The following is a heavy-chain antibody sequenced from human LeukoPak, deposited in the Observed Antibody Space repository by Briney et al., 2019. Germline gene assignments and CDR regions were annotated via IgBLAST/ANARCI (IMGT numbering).Heavy chain of an antibody. J-gene: IGHJ4*02. D-gene: IGHD2-2*01. CDR3: ARDYAPCSSTSCYQKDY. CDR2: ISAYNGNT. Sequence: ASVKVSCKASGGTFSSYAISWVRQAPGQGLEWMGWISAYNGNTNYAQKLQGRVTMTTDTSTSTAYMELRSLRSDDTAVYYCARDYAPCSSTSCYQKDYWGQGTLVTVSS. V-gene: IGHV1-18*01. CDR1: GGTFSSYA.